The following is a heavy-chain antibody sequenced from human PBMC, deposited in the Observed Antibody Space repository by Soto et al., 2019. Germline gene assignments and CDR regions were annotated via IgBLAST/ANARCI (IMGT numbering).Heavy chain of an antibody. V-gene: IGHV3-23*01. CDR3: AHNPLYGSGWSVLFDH. CDR2: ISESGGST. Sequence: GGSLRLSCAASGFTFGFYAMSWVRQAPGKGLQWVSSISESGGSTYYADSVKGRFTISRDNSKNTLFLQMNSLRAEDTAVYYCAHNPLYGSGWSVLFDHWGPGTLVTVSS. D-gene: IGHD6-19*01. J-gene: IGHJ4*02. CDR1: GFTFGFYA.